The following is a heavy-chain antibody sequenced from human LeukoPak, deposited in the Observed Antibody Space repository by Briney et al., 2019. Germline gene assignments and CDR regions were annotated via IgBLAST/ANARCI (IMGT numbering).Heavy chain of an antibody. D-gene: IGHD1-1*01. CDR3: VGNNYNWNHY. V-gene: IGHV4-39*01. Sequence: SETLSLTCTVSGDSITNNKYYWGWIRQPPGKGLEWIGILYYTGSTDFSPSLKSRLTISVDTSKNQFSLNLISVTAADTAVYCCVGNNYNWNHYWGQGTLVTVSS. CDR2: LYYTGST. CDR1: GDSITNNKYY. J-gene: IGHJ4*02.